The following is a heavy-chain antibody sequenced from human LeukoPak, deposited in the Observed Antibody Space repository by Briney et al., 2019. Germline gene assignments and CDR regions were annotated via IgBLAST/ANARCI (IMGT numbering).Heavy chain of an antibody. CDR1: GFTFSNFG. CDR3: ARAGYYYDSSGYYYFDY. D-gene: IGHD3-22*01. Sequence: PGGSLRLSCAASGFTFSNFGMNWVRQAPGKGLEWVSIITSGVGITYYADSVKGRFTISRDNAKNSLYLQMNSLRAEDTALYYCARAGYYYDSSGYYYFDYWGQGTLVTVSS. V-gene: IGHV3-21*04. J-gene: IGHJ4*02. CDR2: ITSGVGIT.